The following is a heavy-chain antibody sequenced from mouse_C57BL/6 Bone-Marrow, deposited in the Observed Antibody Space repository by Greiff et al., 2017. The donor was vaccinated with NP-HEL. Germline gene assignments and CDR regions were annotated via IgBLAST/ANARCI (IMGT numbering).Heavy chain of an antibody. J-gene: IGHJ3*01. D-gene: IGHD1-1*01. V-gene: IGHV1-18*01. CDR3: ARRITTVGGGFAY. CDR1: GYTFTDYN. Sequence: EVQLQESGPELVKPGASVKIPCKASGYTFTDYNMDWVKQSHGKSLEWIGDINPNNGGTIYNQKFKGKATLTVDKSSSTAYMELRSLTSEDTAVYYCARRITTVGGGFAYWGQGTLVTVSA. CDR2: INPNNGGT.